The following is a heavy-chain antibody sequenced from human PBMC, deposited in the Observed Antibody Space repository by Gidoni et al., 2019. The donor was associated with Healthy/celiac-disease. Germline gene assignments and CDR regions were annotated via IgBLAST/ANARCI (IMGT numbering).Heavy chain of an antibody. CDR1: GGTFSSYA. D-gene: IGHD4-17*01. J-gene: IGHJ2*01. V-gene: IGHV1-69*06. Sequence: QVQLVQPVAEVKKPGSSVKVSSKASGGTFSSYAISWVRQAPGQGLGWMGGILPICGTANYAQKFQSRVTITADKSTSTAYMELSSLRSEDTAVYYCARSTVVHWYFDLWGRGTLVTVSS. CDR2: ILPICGTA. CDR3: ARSTVVHWYFDL.